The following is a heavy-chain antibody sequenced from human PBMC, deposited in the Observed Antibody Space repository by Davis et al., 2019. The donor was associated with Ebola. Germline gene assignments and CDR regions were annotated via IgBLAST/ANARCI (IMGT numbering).Heavy chain of an antibody. CDR2: INPNSGGT. CDR3: GGGWLVLPNY. Sequence: ASVKVSCKASGYTFTGYYMHWVRQAPGQGLEWMGWINPNSGGTNYAQKFQGWVTMTRDTSISTAYMELSSLRSEDTAVYYCGGGWLVLPNYWGQGTLVTVSS. CDR1: GYTFTGYY. V-gene: IGHV1-2*04. D-gene: IGHD6-19*01. J-gene: IGHJ4*02.